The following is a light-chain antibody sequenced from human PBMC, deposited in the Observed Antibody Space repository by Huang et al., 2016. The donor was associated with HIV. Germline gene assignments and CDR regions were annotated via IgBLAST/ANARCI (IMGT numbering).Light chain of an antibody. CDR3: QQHSYWPIT. V-gene: IGKV3-11*01. CDR2: DAS. CDR1: QSVSTF. Sequence: DIVLTQSPATLSLSPGERATVSCRASQSVSTFLAWYQQKPGQAPRPLIFDASNRASGVPARFSGTGSGTDFTLTISSLEPSDVAVYYCQQHSYWPITFGRGTRLEI. J-gene: IGKJ5*01.